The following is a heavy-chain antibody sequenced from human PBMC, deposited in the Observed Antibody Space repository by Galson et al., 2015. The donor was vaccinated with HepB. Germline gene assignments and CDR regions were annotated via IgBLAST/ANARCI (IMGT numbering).Heavy chain of an antibody. J-gene: IGHJ4*02. Sequence: SLRLSCAASGFTFSSYGMHWVRQAPGKGLEWVAVISYDGSNKYYADSVKGRFTISRDNSKNTLYLQMNSLRAEDTAVYYCAKESWFGELLFNSGWGQGTLVTVSS. CDR2: ISYDGSNK. CDR1: GFTFSSYG. CDR3: AKESWFGELLFNSG. V-gene: IGHV3-30*18. D-gene: IGHD3-10*01.